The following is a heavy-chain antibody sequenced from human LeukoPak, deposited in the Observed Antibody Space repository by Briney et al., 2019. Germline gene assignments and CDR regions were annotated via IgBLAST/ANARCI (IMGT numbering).Heavy chain of an antibody. CDR3: ASYRQWELDP. Sequence: SSVKVSCKASGGTFSSYAISWARQAPGQGLEWMGRIIPIFGTANYAQKFQGRVTITTDESTSTAYMELSSLRSEDTAVYYCASYRQWELDPWGQGTLVTVSS. CDR2: IIPIFGTA. J-gene: IGHJ5*02. D-gene: IGHD1-26*01. V-gene: IGHV1-69*05. CDR1: GGTFSSYA.